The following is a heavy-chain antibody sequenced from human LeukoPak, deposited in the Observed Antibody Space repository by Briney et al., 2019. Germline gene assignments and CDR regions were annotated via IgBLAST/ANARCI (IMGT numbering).Heavy chain of an antibody. D-gene: IGHD5-12*01. V-gene: IGHV3-30*04. Sequence: GGSLRLSCAASGFTFSSYAMHWVRQAPGKGLEWVAVISYDGSNKYYADSVKGRFIISRDNSKNTLYLQMNSLRAEDTAVYYCARVTPLGGYLDYWGQGTLVTVSS. CDR3: ARVTPLGGYLDY. J-gene: IGHJ4*02. CDR2: ISYDGSNK. CDR1: GFTFSSYA.